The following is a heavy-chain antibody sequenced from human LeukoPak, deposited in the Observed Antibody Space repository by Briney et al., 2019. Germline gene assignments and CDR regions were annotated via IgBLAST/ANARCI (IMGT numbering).Heavy chain of an antibody. J-gene: IGHJ4*02. V-gene: IGHV7-4-1*02. CDR3: ARVGTRELTPLVGFDY. Sequence: ASVKVSCKASGYTFTSYAMNWVRQAPGQGLEWMGWINTNTGNPTYAQGFTGRFVFSLDTSVSTAYLQISSLKAEDTAVYYCARVGTRELTPLVGFDYWGQGTLVTVSS. CDR2: INTNTGNP. CDR1: GYTFTSYA. D-gene: IGHD1-26*01.